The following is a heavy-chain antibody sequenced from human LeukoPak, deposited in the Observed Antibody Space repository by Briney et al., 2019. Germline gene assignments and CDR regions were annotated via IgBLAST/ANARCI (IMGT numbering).Heavy chain of an antibody. CDR1: GFTFSNSD. CDR3: ASTDTAMVPFDY. V-gene: IGHV3-23*01. D-gene: IGHD5-18*01. CDR2: ISGSGGST. J-gene: IGHJ4*02. Sequence: GGSLRLSCAAFGFTFSNSDMHWVRQAPGKGLEWVSAISGSGGSTYYADSVKGRFTISRDNSKNTLYLQMNSLRAEDTAVYYCASTDTAMVPFDYWGQGTLVTVSS.